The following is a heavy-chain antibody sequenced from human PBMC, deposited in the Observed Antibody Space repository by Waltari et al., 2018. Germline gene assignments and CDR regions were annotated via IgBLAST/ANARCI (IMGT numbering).Heavy chain of an antibody. CDR1: GGSFSGYY. CDR2: INHSGST. CDR3: ARRGSSSWYGPLYYFDY. Sequence: QVQLQESGPGLVKPSETLSLTCAVYGGSFSGYYWSWIRQPPGKGLEWIGEINHSGSTNYNPSLKSRVTISVDTSKNQFSLKLSSVTAADTAVYYCARRGSSSWYGPLYYFDYWGQGTLVTVSS. V-gene: IGHV4-34*01. D-gene: IGHD6-13*01. J-gene: IGHJ4*02.